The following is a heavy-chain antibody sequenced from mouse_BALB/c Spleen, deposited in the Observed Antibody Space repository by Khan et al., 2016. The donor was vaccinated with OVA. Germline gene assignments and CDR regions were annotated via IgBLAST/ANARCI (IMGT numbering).Heavy chain of an antibody. CDR3: GRWFAY. V-gene: IGHV3-2*02. CDR1: GYSITSDYA. J-gene: IGHJ3*01. Sequence: VQLKESGPGLVKPSQSLSLTCTVTGYSITSDYAWNWIRQFPGNKLEWMGYIHYSGSTSYPPSLKSRISITRDSSKNPFFLHLNSVTSEDTATYYCGRWFAYWGQGTLVTVAA. CDR2: IHYSGST.